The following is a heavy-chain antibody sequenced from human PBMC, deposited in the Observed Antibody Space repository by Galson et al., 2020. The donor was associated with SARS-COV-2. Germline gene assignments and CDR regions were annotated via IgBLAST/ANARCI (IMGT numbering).Heavy chain of an antibody. V-gene: IGHV3-64*01. CDR3: ARVNWGLLGAFDL. CDR2: ISSNGGTT. Sequence: GESLKISCEASGFTFRSHAMHWVRQAPGKGLEYVSVISSNGGTTFYANSVKGRFFMSRENSNDTLYLQMASLRAEDTAIYYCARVNWGLLGAFDLWGRGTMVTVSS. CDR1: GFTFRSHA. D-gene: IGHD7-27*01. J-gene: IGHJ3*01.